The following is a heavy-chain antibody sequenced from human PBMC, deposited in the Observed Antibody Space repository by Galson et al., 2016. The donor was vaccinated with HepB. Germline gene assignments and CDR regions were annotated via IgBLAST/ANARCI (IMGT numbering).Heavy chain of an antibody. V-gene: IGHV5-51*01. D-gene: IGHD5-24*01. CDR1: GYIFTSYL. J-gene: IGHJ4*02. CDR2: IDPFDSHT. Sequence: QSGAEVKKPGESLKIPCQGSGYIFTSYLIAWVRQMPGKGLEWMGIIDPFDSHTRYSPSFQGHVSISVDKSITTAYLQWTSLKASDTAMYYCARLCGWLQRLDRVGYFDYWGQGTLVTVSS. CDR3: ARLCGWLQRLDRVGYFDY.